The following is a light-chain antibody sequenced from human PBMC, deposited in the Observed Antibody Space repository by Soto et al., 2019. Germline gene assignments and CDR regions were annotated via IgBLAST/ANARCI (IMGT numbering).Light chain of an antibody. CDR3: QQFSSYPLT. CDR1: QTVRNNY. Sequence: EFVLTQSPGTLSLSPGERATLSSRASQTVRNNYLAWYQQKPGQAPRLLIYDASSRPTGIPDRFTGGGSGTDFTLTISRLEPEDFAVYYCQQFSSYPLTFGGGTKVDI. J-gene: IGKJ4*01. CDR2: DAS. V-gene: IGKV3-20*01.